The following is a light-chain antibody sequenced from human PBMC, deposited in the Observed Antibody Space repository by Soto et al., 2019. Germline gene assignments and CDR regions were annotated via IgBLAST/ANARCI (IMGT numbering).Light chain of an antibody. CDR2: GNS. V-gene: IGLV1-40*01. CDR1: SSNIGAGYD. Sequence: QSVLTRPPSVSGALGQRVTISCTGSSSNIGAGYDVHWYQQLPGTAPKLLIYGNSNRPSGVPDRFSGSKSGTSASLAITGLQAEDEADYYCQSYDSSLSGFYVFGTGTKVTVL. CDR3: QSYDSSLSGFYV. J-gene: IGLJ1*01.